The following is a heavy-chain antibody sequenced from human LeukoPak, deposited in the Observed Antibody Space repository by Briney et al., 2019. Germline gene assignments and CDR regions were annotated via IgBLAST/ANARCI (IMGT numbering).Heavy chain of an antibody. D-gene: IGHD3-22*01. CDR2: TSSSSSYI. J-gene: IGHJ6*03. CDR3: ASAPYYYDSSGYYFGYYYYMDV. CDR1: GFTFSSYS. V-gene: IGHV3-21*01. Sequence: GGSLRLSCAASGFTFSSYSMNWVRQAPGKGLEWVSSTSSSSSYIYYADSVKGRFTISRDNAKNSLYLQMNSLRAEDTAVYYCASAPYYYDSSGYYFGYYYYMDVWGKGTTVTVSS.